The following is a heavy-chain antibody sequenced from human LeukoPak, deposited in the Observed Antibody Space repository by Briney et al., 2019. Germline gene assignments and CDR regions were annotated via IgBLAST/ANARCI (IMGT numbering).Heavy chain of an antibody. CDR3: ARDPVYSSPSREGSHPFDY. D-gene: IGHD6-6*01. V-gene: IGHV3-33*01. CDR2: IWYDGSNK. Sequence: PGGSLRLSCAASGFTFSSYGMHWVRQAPGKGLEWVAVIWYDGSNKYYADSVKGRFTISRDNSKNTLYLQMNSLRAEDTAVYYCARDPVYSSPSREGSHPFDYWGQGTLVTVSS. CDR1: GFTFSSYG. J-gene: IGHJ4*02.